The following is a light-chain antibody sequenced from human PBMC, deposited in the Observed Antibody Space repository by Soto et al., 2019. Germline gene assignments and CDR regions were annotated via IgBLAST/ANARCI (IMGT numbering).Light chain of an antibody. Sequence: SVLTQPASVSGSPGQSITISCTGTSSDVGSYNLVSWYQQHPGKAPKLMIYEGSKRPSGVSNRFSGSKSGNTASLTISGLQAEDEADYSCCSYAGSSTFYVFGTGTKVTVL. CDR3: CSYAGSSTFYV. V-gene: IGLV2-23*01. J-gene: IGLJ1*01. CDR1: SSDVGSYNL. CDR2: EGS.